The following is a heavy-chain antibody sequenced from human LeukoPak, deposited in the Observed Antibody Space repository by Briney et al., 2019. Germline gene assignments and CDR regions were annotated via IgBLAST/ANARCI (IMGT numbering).Heavy chain of an antibody. D-gene: IGHD3-10*01. CDR3: ARDVGSGSYSLAFDI. CDR1: GYTFTGYY. Sequence: ASVKVSCKASGYTFTGYYMHWVRQAPGQGLEGMGGINPNNGGTNYAQKFQGRVTMTSDTSIDTAYMELSRQRSDETPVYYCARDVGSGSYSLAFDIWGQGTMVTVSS. J-gene: IGHJ3*02. CDR2: INPNNGGT. V-gene: IGHV1-2*02.